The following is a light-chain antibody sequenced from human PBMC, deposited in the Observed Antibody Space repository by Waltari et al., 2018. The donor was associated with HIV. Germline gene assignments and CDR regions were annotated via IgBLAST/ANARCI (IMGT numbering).Light chain of an antibody. J-gene: IGLJ2*01. CDR3: SSYTNRDTVV. CDR1: SSDVGGYQY. V-gene: IGLV2-14*03. CDR2: EVS. Sequence: QSALSQPASVSGSFGQSITISCTGTSSDVGGYQYVSWDQQQPGKATKLLISEVSNRPSVVFSGVSGSRSGNTASLTIFWLQGEDEADYYCSSYTNRDTVVFGGGTKLTVV.